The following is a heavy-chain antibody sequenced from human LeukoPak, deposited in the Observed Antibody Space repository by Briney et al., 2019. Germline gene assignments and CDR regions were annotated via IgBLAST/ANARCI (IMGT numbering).Heavy chain of an antibody. CDR2: INPSGGST. CDR3: ASAEKIVDGSGSHALDY. V-gene: IGHV1-46*01. Sequence: GASVKVSCKASGYTFTSYYMHWVRQAPGQGLEWMGIINPSGGSTSYAQKFQGRVTMTRDTSTSTVYMELSSLRSEDTAVYYCASAEKIVDGSGSHALDYWGQGTLVTVSS. D-gene: IGHD3-10*01. CDR1: GYTFTSYY. J-gene: IGHJ4*02.